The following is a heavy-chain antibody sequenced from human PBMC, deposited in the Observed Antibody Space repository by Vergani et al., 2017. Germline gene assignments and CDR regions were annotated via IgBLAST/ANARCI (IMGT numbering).Heavy chain of an antibody. CDR3: ATLGAYSGSYRSDY. J-gene: IGHJ4*02. CDR1: GFTFSSYA. CDR2: ISGSGGST. D-gene: IGHD1-26*01. V-gene: IGHV3-23*01. Sequence: EVQLLESGGGLVQPGGSLRLSCAAPGFTFSSYAMSWARQAPGKGLEWVSAISGSGGSTYYADSVKGRFTISRDNSKNTLYLQMNSLRAEDTAVYYCATLGAYSGSYRSDYWGQGTLVTVSS.